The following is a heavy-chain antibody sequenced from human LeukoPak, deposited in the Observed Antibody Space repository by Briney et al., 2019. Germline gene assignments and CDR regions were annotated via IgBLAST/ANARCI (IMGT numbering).Heavy chain of an antibody. CDR1: GGSISNYY. J-gene: IGHJ4*02. CDR3: ARVFSGLDY. Sequence: SETLSLTCTVSGGSISNYYWTWIRQPPGKGLELIGYIYYSGSTNYNPSLKSRVTISVDTSKNQFSLKLTSVTAADTAVYYCARVFSGLDYWGQGTLVTVSS. D-gene: IGHD2-8*02. CDR2: IYYSGST. V-gene: IGHV4-59*01.